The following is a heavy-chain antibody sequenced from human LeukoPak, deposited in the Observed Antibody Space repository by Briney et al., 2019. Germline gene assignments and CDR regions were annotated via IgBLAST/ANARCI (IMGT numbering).Heavy chain of an antibody. J-gene: IGHJ4*02. CDR2: ISGNGGST. Sequence: GSLRPSCTASGFTFSNYAMSWVRQAPGKGLEWVSAISGNGGSTFDADSVKGRFTISRDNSKNTLYLQMNSLRAEDTAIYYCAKDVFELYDIYDHWGQGTLVTVSS. V-gene: IGHV3-23*01. D-gene: IGHD3-9*01. CDR1: GFTFSNYA. CDR3: AKDVFELYDIYDH.